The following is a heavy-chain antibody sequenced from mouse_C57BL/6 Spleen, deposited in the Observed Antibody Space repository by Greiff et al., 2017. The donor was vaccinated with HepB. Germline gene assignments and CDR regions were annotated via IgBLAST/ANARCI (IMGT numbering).Heavy chain of an antibody. Sequence: QVQLQQSGAELVRPGASVTLSCKASGYTFTDYEMHWVKQTPVHGLEWIGAIDPETGGTAYNQKFKGKAILTADKSSSTAYMELRSLTSEDSAVYYCTRGYDVYWYFDVWGTGTTVTVSS. CDR3: TRGYDVYWYFDV. CDR1: GYTFTDYE. J-gene: IGHJ1*03. CDR2: IDPETGGT. D-gene: IGHD2-2*01. V-gene: IGHV1-15*01.